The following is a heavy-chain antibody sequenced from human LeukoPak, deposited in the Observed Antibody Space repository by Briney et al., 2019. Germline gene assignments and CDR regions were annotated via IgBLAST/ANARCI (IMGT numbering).Heavy chain of an antibody. CDR3: ARDGSSSSPGRYFDY. D-gene: IGHD6-6*01. Sequence: GGSLRLSCAASGVTFSSYSMNWVRQAPGKGLEWVSSISSSSSYIYYADSVKGRFTISRDNAKNSLYLQMNSLRAEDTAVYYCARDGSSSSPGRYFDYWGQGTLVTVSS. CDR2: ISSSSSYI. CDR1: GVTFSSYS. V-gene: IGHV3-21*01. J-gene: IGHJ4*02.